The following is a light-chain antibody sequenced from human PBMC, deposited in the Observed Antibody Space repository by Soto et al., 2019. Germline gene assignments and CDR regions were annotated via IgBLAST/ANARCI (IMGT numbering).Light chain of an antibody. CDR1: RTLFYPSNNKTY. Sequence: DIVMTQSPDSLAVSLGERATINCKSNRTLFYPSNNKTYLAWYQQKAGQPPKLLIYWASMRESGVPDRFSGSGSGTDFTLTISSLQAEDVAIFYCQQYYNTPYTVGKGTKLEIK. CDR3: QQYYNTPYT. V-gene: IGKV4-1*01. CDR2: WAS. J-gene: IGKJ2*01.